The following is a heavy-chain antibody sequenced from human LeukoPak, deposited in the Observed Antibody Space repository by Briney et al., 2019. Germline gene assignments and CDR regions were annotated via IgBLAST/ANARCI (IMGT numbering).Heavy chain of an antibody. V-gene: IGHV3-23*01. CDR3: ASNYDSSGQYFDY. Sequence: PGGSLRLSCAASGFTFSSYDMTWVRQAPGKGLEWVSGVSGSGGSTFYADSVKGRFTISRDNSKNTLYLQMNSLRAEDTAVYYCASNYDSSGQYFDYWGQGTLVTVSS. CDR1: GFTFSSYD. D-gene: IGHD3-22*01. J-gene: IGHJ4*02. CDR2: VSGSGGST.